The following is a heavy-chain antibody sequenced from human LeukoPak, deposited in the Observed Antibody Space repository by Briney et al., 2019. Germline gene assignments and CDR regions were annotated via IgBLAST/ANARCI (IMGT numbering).Heavy chain of an antibody. V-gene: IGHV4-39*01. CDR3: ARGYDY. D-gene: IGHD3-22*01. J-gene: IGHJ4*02. CDR2: INYSGTT. CDR1: GGSIISSSYY. Sequence: PSETLSLTCTVSGGSIISSSYYWGWIRQPPGKGLDWIGIINYSGTTYYNPSLGSRVTISVDTSKNQFSLKLNSVTASDTAVYYCARGYDYWGQGTLVTVSS.